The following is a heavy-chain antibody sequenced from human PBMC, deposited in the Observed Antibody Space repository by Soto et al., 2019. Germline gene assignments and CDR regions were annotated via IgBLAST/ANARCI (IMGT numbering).Heavy chain of an antibody. J-gene: IGHJ4*02. D-gene: IGHD6-19*01. CDR2: IIPSLGIA. Sequence: QVQLVQSGAEVKKPGSSVKVSCKASGGTFSSYTISWVRQAPGQGLEWMGRIIPSLGIANYAQKFQGRVTITADKSTSTAYMELSSLRSEDTAVYYCARGGDGYSSGWFDYWGQGTLVTVSS. V-gene: IGHV1-69*02. CDR3: ARGGDGYSSGWFDY. CDR1: GGTFSSYT.